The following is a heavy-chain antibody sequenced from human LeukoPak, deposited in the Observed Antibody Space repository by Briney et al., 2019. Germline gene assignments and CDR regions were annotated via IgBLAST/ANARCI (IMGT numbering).Heavy chain of an antibody. V-gene: IGHV4-39*07. CDR3: ARVIDRGDMTGDMDLP. D-gene: IGHD2-21*02. CDR1: GGSISSSSYY. CDR2: IYYSGST. J-gene: IGHJ4*02. Sequence: SETLSLTCTVSGGSISSSSYYWGWIRQPPGKGLEWIGSIYYSGSTNYNPSLKSRVTISVDTSKNQFSLKLSSVTAADTAVYYCARVIDRGDMTGDMDLPWGQGTLVTVSS.